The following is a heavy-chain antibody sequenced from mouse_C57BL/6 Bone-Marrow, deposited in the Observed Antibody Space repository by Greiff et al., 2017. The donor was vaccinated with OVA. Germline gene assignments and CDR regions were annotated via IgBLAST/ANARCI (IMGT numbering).Heavy chain of an antibody. CDR1: GYTFTSYW. D-gene: IGHD2-2*01. Sequence: QVQLKQPGAELVRPGSSVKLSCKASGYTFTSYWMHWVKQRPIQGLEWIGNIDPSDSETHYNQKFKDKATLTVDKSSSTAYMQLSSLTSEDSAVYYGARAVYYGYDGDLNWFAYWGQGTLVTVSA. V-gene: IGHV1-52*01. CDR2: IDPSDSET. J-gene: IGHJ3*01. CDR3: ARAVYYGYDGDLNWFAY.